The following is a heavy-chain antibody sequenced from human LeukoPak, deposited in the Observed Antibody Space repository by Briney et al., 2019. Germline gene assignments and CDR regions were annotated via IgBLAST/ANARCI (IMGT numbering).Heavy chain of an antibody. J-gene: IGHJ3*02. CDR1: GGTFSSYA. Sequence: VASVNVSCKASGGTFSSYAISWVRQAPGQGLEWMGRIIPILGIANYAQKFQGRVTITADKSTSTAYMELSSLRSEDTAVYYCARDLGYYYGSGSYYNDDDAFDIWGQGTMVTVSS. CDR3: ARDLGYYYGSGSYYNDDDAFDI. CDR2: IIPILGIA. D-gene: IGHD3-10*01. V-gene: IGHV1-69*04.